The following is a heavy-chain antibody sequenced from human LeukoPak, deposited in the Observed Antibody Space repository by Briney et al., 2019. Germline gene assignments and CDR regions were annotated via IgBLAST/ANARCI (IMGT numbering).Heavy chain of an antibody. CDR1: GGSISNYY. J-gene: IGHJ6*03. D-gene: IGHD2-15*01. CDR3: ARDRGSPSYYYFYMDV. CDR2: IYYSGST. Sequence: SETLSLTCTVSGGSISNYYWGSTRPPPRKGLEWVGYIYYSGSTKYHPSLKSRLPRSVDTSKNQFSLKLSSVTAAGTAVYYCARDRGSPSYYYFYMDVWGKGTTVTVSS. V-gene: IGHV4-59*01.